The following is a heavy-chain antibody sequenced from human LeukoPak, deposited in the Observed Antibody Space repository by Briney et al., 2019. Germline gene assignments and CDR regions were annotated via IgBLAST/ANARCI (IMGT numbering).Heavy chain of an antibody. Sequence: GGSLRLSCAASGFTFRSYSMNWVRQAPGKGLEWVSSISSSSSYIYYADSVKGRFTISRDNAKNSLYLQMNSLRAEDTAVYYCAGGPRRSLDYWGQGTLVTVSS. CDR2: ISSSSSYI. J-gene: IGHJ4*02. CDR3: AGGPRRSLDY. CDR1: GFTFRSYS. V-gene: IGHV3-21*01. D-gene: IGHD3-16*01.